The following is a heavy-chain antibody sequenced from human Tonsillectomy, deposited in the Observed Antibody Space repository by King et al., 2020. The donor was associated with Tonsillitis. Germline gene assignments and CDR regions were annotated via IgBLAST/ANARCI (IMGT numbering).Heavy chain of an antibody. CDR1: GFTVSSYY. Sequence: VQLVESGGGLVQPGGSLRLSCAASGFTVSSYYMNWVRQDPGKGLEWVSIIYSGGNTYYADSVQGRITISRDNSKNTLYLQMNSLRAEDTAVYYCARGAWGSLDSWGQGTLVTVSS. V-gene: IGHV3-66*01. CDR3: ARGAWGSLDS. CDR2: IYSGGNT. J-gene: IGHJ4*02. D-gene: IGHD1-26*01.